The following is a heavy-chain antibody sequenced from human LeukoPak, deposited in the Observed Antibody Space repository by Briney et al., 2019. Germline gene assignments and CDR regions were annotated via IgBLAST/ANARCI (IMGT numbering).Heavy chain of an antibody. CDR3: AKAPAPSGFYMHY. V-gene: IGHV3-43*02. D-gene: IGHD3-9*01. CDR1: GFTFDDYA. J-gene: IGHJ4*02. Sequence: PGGSLRLSCAASGFTFDDYAMHWVRHGPGKGLEWVSYISRNGSTTYYAEAVKGRFTTSRDNSKTSLYLQMTSLRTEDTALYYCAKAPAPSGFYMHYWGQGTLVTVSS. CDR2: ISRNGSTT.